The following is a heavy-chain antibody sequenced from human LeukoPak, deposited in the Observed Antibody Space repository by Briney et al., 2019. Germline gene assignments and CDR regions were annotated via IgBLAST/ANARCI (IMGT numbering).Heavy chain of an antibody. CDR1: GFTFSSYW. CDR3: ARDLEGYDWEVAFDI. Sequence: PGGSLRLSCAASGFTFSSYWMSWVRQAPGKGLEWVANIKQDGSEKYYVDSVKGRFTISRDNAKNSLYLQMNSLRAEDTAVYYCARDLEGYDWEVAFDIWGQGTMVTVSS. CDR2: IKQDGSEK. V-gene: IGHV3-7*01. D-gene: IGHD5-12*01. J-gene: IGHJ3*02.